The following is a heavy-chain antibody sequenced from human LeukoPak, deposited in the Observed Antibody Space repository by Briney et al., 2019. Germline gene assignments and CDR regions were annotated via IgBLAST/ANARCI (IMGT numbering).Heavy chain of an antibody. J-gene: IGHJ6*02. CDR1: GGSVSRGFFC. CDR3: ARERRLVNYGYYGMDV. CDR2: IYYSGST. Sequence: SETLSLTCTVSGGSVSRGFFCWSWIRQSPGQGLEWIGYIYYSGSTYYNPSLKSRVTISVDTSKNQFSLKLISVTAADTAVYYCARERRLVNYGYYGMDVWGQGTTVTVSS. V-gene: IGHV4-30-4*08. D-gene: IGHD3-9*01.